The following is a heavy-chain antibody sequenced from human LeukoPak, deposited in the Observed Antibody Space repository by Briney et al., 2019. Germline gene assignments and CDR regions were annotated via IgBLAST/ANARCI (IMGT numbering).Heavy chain of an antibody. CDR1: GYTFTSYG. D-gene: IGHD3-22*01. Sequence: ASVKVSCKASGYTFTSYGISWVLQAPGQGLEWMGWISAYNGNTNYAQKLQGRVTMTTDTSTSTAYMELRSLRSDDTAVYYCARDSGITMIVDDAFDIWGQGTMVTVSS. CDR3: ARDSGITMIVDDAFDI. CDR2: ISAYNGNT. J-gene: IGHJ3*02. V-gene: IGHV1-18*01.